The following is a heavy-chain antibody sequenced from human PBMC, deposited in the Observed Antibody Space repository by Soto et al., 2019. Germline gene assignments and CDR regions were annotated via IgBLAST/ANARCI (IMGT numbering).Heavy chain of an antibody. Sequence: QVQLVESGGGVVQPGRSLTLSCAASGFTFSSYCMHWVRPAPDKGVEWVAVIWYDGSNKYYAYSVKGRFTISRDNSKNTLYLQMNSLRAEDTAVYYCARDSGGGCDYWGQGSLVTVSS. J-gene: IGHJ4*02. CDR1: GFTFSSYC. CDR3: ARDSGGGCDY. CDR2: IWYDGSNK. D-gene: IGHD3-10*01. V-gene: IGHV3-33*01.